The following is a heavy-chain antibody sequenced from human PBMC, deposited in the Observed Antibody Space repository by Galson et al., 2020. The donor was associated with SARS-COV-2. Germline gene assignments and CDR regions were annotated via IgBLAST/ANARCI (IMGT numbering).Heavy chain of an antibody. J-gene: IGHJ6*02. Sequence: GESLKISCAASGFTFSSLGMHWVRQAPGRGLEWVALILNDGSNKYYADSVMGRFTISRDNSKNTLYLQMNSLRAEDTAVYYCAKDRGYSYGHPMAVWGQGTTVTVSS. CDR2: ILNDGSNK. CDR3: AKDRGYSYGHPMAV. D-gene: IGHD5-18*01. V-gene: IGHV3-30*18. CDR1: GFTFSSLG.